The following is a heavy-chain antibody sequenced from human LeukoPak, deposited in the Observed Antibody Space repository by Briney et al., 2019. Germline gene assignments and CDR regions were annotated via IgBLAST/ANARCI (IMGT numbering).Heavy chain of an antibody. CDR1: GFTVSGTY. CDR2: ISGSGGST. Sequence: GGSLRLSCAASGFTVSGTYMAWVRQAPGKGLERVSAISGSGGSTYYADSVKGRFTISRDNSKNTLYLQMNSLRAEDTAVYYCAKVGGGSQVVPAAGGFDYWGQGTLVTVSS. D-gene: IGHD2-2*01. V-gene: IGHV3-23*01. J-gene: IGHJ4*02. CDR3: AKVGGGSQVVPAAGGFDY.